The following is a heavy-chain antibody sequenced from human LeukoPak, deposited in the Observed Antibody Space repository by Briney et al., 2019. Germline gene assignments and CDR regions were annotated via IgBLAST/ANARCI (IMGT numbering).Heavy chain of an antibody. CDR2: ISGGGGNT. J-gene: IGHJ6*03. Sequence: GGSLRLSCTASGFHFGTSIMRWVRQAPGKGLEYVSSISGGGGNTYYADSVKGRCTISRDNSKNTVFLQMNGLRTEDTAVYYCARAFQTYSMDVWGKGTTVSVSS. CDR1: GFHFGTSI. V-gene: IGHV3-23*01. CDR3: ARAFQTYSMDV. D-gene: IGHD2/OR15-2a*01.